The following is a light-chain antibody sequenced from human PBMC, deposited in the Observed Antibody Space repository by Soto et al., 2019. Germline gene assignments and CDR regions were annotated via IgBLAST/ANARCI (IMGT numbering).Light chain of an antibody. Sequence: EIVMTQSPATLSVSPGERATLSCRASQSVSSNLAWYQQKPGQAPRLLIYGASTRATGIPARFSGSGSGTEFTLTISSLQSEDFAVYYCQQYNNWPQTFGQGTQVKIK. J-gene: IGKJ1*01. CDR3: QQYNNWPQT. CDR2: GAS. CDR1: QSVSSN. V-gene: IGKV3-15*01.